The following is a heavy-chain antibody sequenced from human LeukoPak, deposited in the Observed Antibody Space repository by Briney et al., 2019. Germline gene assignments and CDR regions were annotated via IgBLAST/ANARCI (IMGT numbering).Heavy chain of an antibody. CDR2: IYYSGST. D-gene: IGHD6-13*01. V-gene: IGHV4-59*01. J-gene: IGHJ4*02. CDR1: GGSISSYY. Sequence: PSETLSLTCTVSGGSISSYYWSWIRQPPGKGLEWIGYIYYSGSTNYNPSLKSRVTISVDASKNQFSLKLSSVTAADTAVYYCARQQLSQLYYFDYWGQGTLVTVSS. CDR3: ARQQLSQLYYFDY.